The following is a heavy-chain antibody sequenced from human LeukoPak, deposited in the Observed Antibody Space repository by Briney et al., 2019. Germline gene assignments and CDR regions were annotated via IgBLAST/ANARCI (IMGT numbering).Heavy chain of an antibody. CDR1: GFTFSSYS. D-gene: IGHD6-19*01. Sequence: GGSLRLSCAASGFTFSSYSMNWVRQAPGKGLEWVSSISSSGSYKYYADSVKGRFTISRDNARNSLYLQMNSLRAEDTAVYYCARGEIAVAGPSLHDYWGQGTLVTVSS. J-gene: IGHJ4*02. V-gene: IGHV3-21*01. CDR3: ARGEIAVAGPSLHDY. CDR2: ISSSGSYK.